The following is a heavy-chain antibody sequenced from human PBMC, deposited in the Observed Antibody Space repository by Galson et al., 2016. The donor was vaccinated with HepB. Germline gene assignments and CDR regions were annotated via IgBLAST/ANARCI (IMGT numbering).Heavy chain of an antibody. CDR1: GFTFSGSA. CDR2: ISISSSYT. Sequence: SLRLSCAASGFTFSGSAMHWVRQASGKGLEWVSYISISSSYTNYADSVKGRFTISRDNAKNSVYLQMNSLRAEDTAVYYCARNRGYSGYDAFDIWGQGTMVTVSS. CDR3: ARNRGYSGYDAFDI. J-gene: IGHJ3*02. V-gene: IGHV3-11*03. D-gene: IGHD5-12*01.